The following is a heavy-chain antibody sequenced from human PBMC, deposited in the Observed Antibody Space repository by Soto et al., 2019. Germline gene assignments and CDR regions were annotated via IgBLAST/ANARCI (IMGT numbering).Heavy chain of an antibody. Sequence: GASVKVSCKASGGTFSSYTISWVRQAPGQGLEWMGRIIPILGIANYAQKFQGRVTITADKSTSTAYMELSSLRSEDTAVYYCARGEDHDSGVFDIWGQGTMVTVSS. J-gene: IGHJ3*02. CDR1: GGTFSSYT. CDR2: IIPILGIA. D-gene: IGHD3-10*01. V-gene: IGHV1-69*02. CDR3: ARGEDHDSGVFDI.